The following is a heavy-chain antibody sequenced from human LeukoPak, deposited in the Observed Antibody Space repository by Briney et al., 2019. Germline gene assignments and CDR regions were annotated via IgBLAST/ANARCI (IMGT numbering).Heavy chain of an antibody. J-gene: IGHJ4*02. CDR3: AREITIFGVVTPHDY. CDR2: IYHSGST. Sequence: SETLSLTCAVSGYSISSGYYWGWIRQPPGKGLEWIGSIYHSGSTYYNPSLKSRVTISVDTSENQFSLKLSSVTAADTAVYYCAREITIFGVVTPHDYWGQGTLVTVSS. D-gene: IGHD3-3*01. V-gene: IGHV4-38-2*02. CDR1: GYSISSGYY.